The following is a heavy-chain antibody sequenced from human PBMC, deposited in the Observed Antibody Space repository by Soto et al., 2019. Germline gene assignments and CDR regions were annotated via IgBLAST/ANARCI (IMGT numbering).Heavy chain of an antibody. CDR2: IIPIFGTS. CDR3: ARDGSPQWGLRRGPGYYYYAMDV. J-gene: IGHJ6*02. Sequence: SVKVSCKASGGTFSRYTISWVRQAPGQGLGWMGGIIPIFGTSNYAQQFQGRVTITADKSTNTAYMELSSLRSEDTAVYYCARDGSPQWGLRRGPGYYYYAMDVWGQGTTVTVSS. D-gene: IGHD1-26*01. CDR1: GGTFSRYT. V-gene: IGHV1-69*06.